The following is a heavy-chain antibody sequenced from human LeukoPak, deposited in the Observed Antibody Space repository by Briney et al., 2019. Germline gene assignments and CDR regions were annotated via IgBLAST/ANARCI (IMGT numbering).Heavy chain of an antibody. D-gene: IGHD5-24*01. V-gene: IGHV3-74*01. J-gene: IGHJ5*02. CDR1: GFTFSSYW. Sequence: GGSLRLACAASGFTFSSYWMHWVRQAPGKGLVWVSRINSDGSSTSYADSVKGRFTISRDNAENTLYLQMNSLRAEDTAVYYCARATNPWLQLTWGQGTLVTVSS. CDR2: INSDGSST. CDR3: ARATNPWLQLT.